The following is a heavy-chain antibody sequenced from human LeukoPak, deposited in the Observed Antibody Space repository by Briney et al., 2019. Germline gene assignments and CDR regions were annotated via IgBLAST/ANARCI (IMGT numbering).Heavy chain of an antibody. CDR3: ARVQQWLVGWFDP. CDR2: IIPIFGTA. D-gene: IGHD6-19*01. Sequence: ASVKVSCKASGGTCSSYAISWVRQAPGQGLEWMGGIIPIFGTANYAQKFQGRVTITADESTSTAYMELSSLRSEDTAVYYCARVQQWLVGWFDPWGQGTLVTVSS. CDR1: GGTCSSYA. V-gene: IGHV1-69*13. J-gene: IGHJ5*02.